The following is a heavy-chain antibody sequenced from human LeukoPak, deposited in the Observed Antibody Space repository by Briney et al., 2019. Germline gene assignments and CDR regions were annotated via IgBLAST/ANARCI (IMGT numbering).Heavy chain of an antibody. V-gene: IGHV3-30*18. J-gene: IGHJ4*02. CDR1: EFTFSDYG. D-gene: IGHD2-15*01. CDR2: ISYDGSNK. CDR3: LKDQGSTDPFDY. Sequence: GRSLRLSCAASEFTFSDYGMHWVRQAPGKGLEWVAVISYDGSNKYYADSVKGRFTISRDNSKNTLYLQMNSLRPEDTAVYYCLKDQGSTDPFDYWGQGTLVTVSS.